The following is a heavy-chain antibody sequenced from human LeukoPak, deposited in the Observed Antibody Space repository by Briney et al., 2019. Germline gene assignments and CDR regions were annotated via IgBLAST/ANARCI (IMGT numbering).Heavy chain of an antibody. Sequence: QPGGSLRLSCAASGFTLSSYWMHWVRQAPGKGLVWVSRIDSDGSSTSYADSVKGRFTISRDNAKNTLYLQMNSLRAEDTAVYYCAGPPLGVAGIVNLWGQGTLVAVSS. V-gene: IGHV3-74*01. CDR1: GFTLSSYW. CDR3: AGPPLGVAGIVNL. J-gene: IGHJ5*02. CDR2: IDSDGSST. D-gene: IGHD6-19*01.